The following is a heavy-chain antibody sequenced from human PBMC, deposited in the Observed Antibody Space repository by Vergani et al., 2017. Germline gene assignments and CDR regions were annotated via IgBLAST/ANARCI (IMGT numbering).Heavy chain of an antibody. J-gene: IGHJ3*02. V-gene: IGHV3-30-3*01. CDR3: ARRMTTETTDLDGFDI. Sequence: QVQLVESGGGVVQPGRSLRLSCAASGFTFSSYAMHWVRQAPGKGLEWVAVISYDGSNKYYADSVKGRFTISRDNSKNTLYLQMNSLRAEDTAVYYCARRMTTETTDLDGFDIWGQGTMVSVSS. CDR2: ISYDGSNK. D-gene: IGHD4-17*01. CDR1: GFTFSSYA.